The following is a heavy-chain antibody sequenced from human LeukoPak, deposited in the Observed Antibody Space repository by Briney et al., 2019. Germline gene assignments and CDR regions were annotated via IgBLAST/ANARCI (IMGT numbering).Heavy chain of an antibody. CDR1: GFAFASFA. Sequence: PGGSLRLSCAASGFAFASFALSWVRQAPGKGLEWVSTITCSGGNTYYADSVKGRFTISRDNSKNTLYLQMNSLRAEDTAVFYCAKDFLRNMVLGFDYWGQGTLVTVSS. CDR2: ITCSGGNT. D-gene: IGHD3-10*01. V-gene: IGHV3-23*01. J-gene: IGHJ4*02. CDR3: AKDFLRNMVLGFDY.